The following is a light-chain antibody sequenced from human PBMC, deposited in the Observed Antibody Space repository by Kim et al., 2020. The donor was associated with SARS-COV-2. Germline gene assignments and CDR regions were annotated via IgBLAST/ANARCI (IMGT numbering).Light chain of an antibody. V-gene: IGLV2-14*01. CDR1: SSDVGAYNY. J-gene: IGLJ3*02. Sequence: QSALTQPASVSGSPGQSITISCTGTSSDVGAYNYVSWYQQHPGKAPKLMIYDVNKRPSGVSNRFSGSKSGHTASLTISGLQAEDEADYYCTAYRGSSTWVFGGGTQLTVL. CDR2: DVN. CDR3: TAYRGSSTWV.